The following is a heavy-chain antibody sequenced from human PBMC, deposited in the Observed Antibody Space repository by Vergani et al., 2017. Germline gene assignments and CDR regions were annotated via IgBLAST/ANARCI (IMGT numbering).Heavy chain of an antibody. CDR2: ISSRRSNK. D-gene: IGHD5-18*01. Sequence: EVQLVESGGGLVKPGGSLRLSCAASGFTFSSYSMNWVRQAPGKGLEWVSSISSRRSNKYYADSVKGRFTISRDNAKNSLYLQMNSLRAEDTAVYYCARDSPGIQLWFPDFDYWGQGTLVTVSS. CDR1: GFTFSSYS. V-gene: IGHV3-21*01. J-gene: IGHJ4*02. CDR3: ARDSPGIQLWFPDFDY.